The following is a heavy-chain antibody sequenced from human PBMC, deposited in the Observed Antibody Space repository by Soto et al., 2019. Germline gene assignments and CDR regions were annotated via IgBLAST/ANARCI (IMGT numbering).Heavy chain of an antibody. Sequence: PSETLSLTCAVYGGSFSGYYWSWIRQPPGKGLEWIGEINHSGSTNYNPSLKSRVTISVDTSKNQFSLKLSSVTAADTAVYYCARKVAARGGYYWGQGTLVTVSS. J-gene: IGHJ4*02. CDR2: INHSGST. CDR3: ARKVAARGGYY. D-gene: IGHD6-6*01. CDR1: GGSFSGYY. V-gene: IGHV4-34*01.